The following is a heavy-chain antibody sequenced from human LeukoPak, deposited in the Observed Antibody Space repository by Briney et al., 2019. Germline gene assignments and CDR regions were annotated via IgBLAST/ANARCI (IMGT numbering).Heavy chain of an antibody. CDR3: AKDAGWYGLTYYFDY. CDR2: ISWNSGSI. CDR1: GFTFDDYA. D-gene: IGHD6-19*01. V-gene: IGHV3-9*01. J-gene: IGHJ4*02. Sequence: PGRSLRLSCAASGFTFDDYAMHWVRQAPGKGLEWVSGISWNSGSIGYADSVKGRFTISRDNAKNSLYLQMNSLRAEDTALYYCAKDAGWYGLTYYFDYWGQGTLVTVSS.